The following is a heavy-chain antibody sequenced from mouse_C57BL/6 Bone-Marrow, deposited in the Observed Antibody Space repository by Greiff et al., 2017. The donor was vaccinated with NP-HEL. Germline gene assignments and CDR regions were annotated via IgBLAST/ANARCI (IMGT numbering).Heavy chain of an antibody. V-gene: IGHV5-16*01. CDR2: INYDGSST. J-gene: IGHJ2*01. CDR3: ARAYGSRGFYFDY. Sequence: EVQVVESAGGLVQPGSSMKLSCTASGFTFSDYYMAWVRQVPEKGLEWVANINYDGSSTYYLDSLKSRFIISRDNAKNILYLQMSSLKSEDTATYYCARAYGSRGFYFDYWGQGTTLTVSS. CDR1: GFTFSDYY. D-gene: IGHD1-1*01.